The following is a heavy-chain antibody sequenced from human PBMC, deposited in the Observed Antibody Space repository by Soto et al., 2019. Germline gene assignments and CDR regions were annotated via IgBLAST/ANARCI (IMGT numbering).Heavy chain of an antibody. CDR1: GFTFNNYA. D-gene: IGHD3-10*01. V-gene: IGHV3-23*01. CDR2: ISGGGDTI. CDR3: AKGRGGSGSLTPRVDF. Sequence: VQLLESGGGLVQPGGSLRLSCAASGFTFNNYAMTWVRQAPGKGLGWVSAISGGGDTISYADSVKGRFTVSRDGSKNTLYLQMSSLRADDTALYYCAKGRGGSGSLTPRVDFWGQGTLVTVCS. J-gene: IGHJ4*02.